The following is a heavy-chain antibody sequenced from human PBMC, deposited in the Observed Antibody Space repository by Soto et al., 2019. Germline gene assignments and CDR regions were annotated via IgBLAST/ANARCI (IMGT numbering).Heavy chain of an antibody. D-gene: IGHD3-10*01. CDR1: GFTFSSFW. CDR2: IKGDGSEK. CDR3: AAGFPPDY. Sequence: HPGGSLRLSCAASGFTFSSFWMNWVRQAPGKGLEWVANIKGDGSEKYYVDSVKGRFTISRDNAKNSLYLEMNSLRAEDTAVYYCAAGFPPDYWGQGTLVTVSS. J-gene: IGHJ4*02. V-gene: IGHV3-7*01.